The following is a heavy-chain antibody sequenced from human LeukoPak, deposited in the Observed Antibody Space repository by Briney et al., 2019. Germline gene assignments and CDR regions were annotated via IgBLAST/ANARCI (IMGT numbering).Heavy chain of an antibody. Sequence: ASVKVSCKASGYTFTSYYIHWVRQAPGQGLEWMGLINPSGGSTNYAQKFQGRVTMTRDTSTSTVYMELSSLRSEDTAVYYCARDNSVEDTAWWFDPWGQGTLVTVSS. D-gene: IGHD4-23*01. CDR1: GYTFTSYY. V-gene: IGHV1-46*01. CDR3: ARDNSVEDTAWWFDP. J-gene: IGHJ5*02. CDR2: INPSGGST.